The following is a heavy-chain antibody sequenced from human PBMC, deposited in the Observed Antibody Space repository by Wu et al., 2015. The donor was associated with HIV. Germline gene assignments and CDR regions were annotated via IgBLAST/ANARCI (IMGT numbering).Heavy chain of an antibody. J-gene: IGHJ3*02. CDR3: ATTGFTSSWYNDAFDI. D-gene: IGHD6-13*01. V-gene: IGHV1-24*01. CDR2: FDPEDGET. Sequence: QVQLVQSGAEVKKPGASVKVSCKVSGYTLTELSMHWVRQAPGKGLEWMGGFDPEDGETIYAQKFQGRVTMTEDTSTSTAYMELNTLTSDDTAVYLCATTGFTSSWYNDAFDIWGQGTMVTVSS. CDR1: GYTLTELS.